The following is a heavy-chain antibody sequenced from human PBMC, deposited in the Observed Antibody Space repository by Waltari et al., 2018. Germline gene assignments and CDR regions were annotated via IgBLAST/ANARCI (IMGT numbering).Heavy chain of an antibody. CDR3: AHPYSNGWYCFDY. V-gene: IGHV2-5*01. D-gene: IGHD6-19*01. J-gene: IGHJ4*02. CDR1: GFSLSSSGEG. Sequence: QITLKESGPTVVTPTQTLTLTFSFAGFSLSSSGEGVGWIRQTPGKAPEWLALIFWNDDKRYNPSLKRRLTISADTSKNQVVLTLTAMDPLDTATYYCAHPYSNGWYCFDYWGPGTLVTVSS. CDR2: IFWNDDK.